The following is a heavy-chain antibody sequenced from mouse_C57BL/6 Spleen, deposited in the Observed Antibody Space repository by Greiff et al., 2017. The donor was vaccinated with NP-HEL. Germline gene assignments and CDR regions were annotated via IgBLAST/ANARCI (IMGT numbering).Heavy chain of an antibody. V-gene: IGHV1-15*01. J-gene: IGHJ4*01. D-gene: IGHD2-4*01. CDR1: GYTFTDYE. CDR2: IDPETGGT. Sequence: QVQLKESGAELVRPGASVTLSCKASGYTFTDYEMHWVKQTPVHGLEWIGAIDPETGGTAYNQKFKGKAILTADKSSSTAYMELRSLTSEDSAVYYCTREGGLRRAYAMDYWGQGTSVTVSS. CDR3: TREGGLRRAYAMDY.